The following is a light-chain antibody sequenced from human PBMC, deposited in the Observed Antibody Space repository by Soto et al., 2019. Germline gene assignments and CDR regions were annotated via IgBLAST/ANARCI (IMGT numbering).Light chain of an antibody. CDR1: QSVSSY. Sequence: EILLTQSPGTLSLPPGERATLSCRASQSVSSYLAWYQQKPGQAPRLLIYDASNRATGIPARFSGSGSGTDFTLTISSLEPEDFAVYYCQQRSNWPPTFGQGTKVDIK. CDR3: QQRSNWPPT. J-gene: IGKJ1*01. CDR2: DAS. V-gene: IGKV3-11*01.